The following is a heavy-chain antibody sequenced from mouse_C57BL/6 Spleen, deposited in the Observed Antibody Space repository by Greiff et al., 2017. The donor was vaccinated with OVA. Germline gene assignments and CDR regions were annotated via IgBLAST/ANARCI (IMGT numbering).Heavy chain of an antibody. V-gene: IGHV1-42*01. CDR3: ARRYSNYGYYFDY. CDR2: INPSTGGT. Sequence: EVKLVESGPELVKPGASVKISCKASGYSFTGYYMNWVKQSPEKSLEWIGEINPSTGGTTYNQKFKAKATLTVDKSSSTAYMQLKSLTSEDSAVYYCARRYSNYGYYFDYWGQGTTLTVSS. CDR1: GYSFTGYY. J-gene: IGHJ2*01. D-gene: IGHD2-5*01.